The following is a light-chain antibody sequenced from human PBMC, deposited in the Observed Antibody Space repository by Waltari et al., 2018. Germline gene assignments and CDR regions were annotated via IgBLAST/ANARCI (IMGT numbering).Light chain of an antibody. CDR3: SSPSTNNVVV. V-gene: IGLV2-14*01. Sequence: QSALTQPAPVSASPGQSITISCTGTSGDIGGSAFVSWYQHHPGSAPKVLIFDVNHRPSGISDRFSGSKSGNTASLTISGLQAEDDADYYCSSPSTNNVVVFGGGTKVTVL. J-gene: IGLJ2*01. CDR2: DVN. CDR1: SGDIGGSAF.